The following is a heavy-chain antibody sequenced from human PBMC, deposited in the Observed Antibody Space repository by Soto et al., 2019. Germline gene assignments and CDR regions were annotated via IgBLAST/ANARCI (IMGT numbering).Heavy chain of an antibody. CDR2: MNPNSGNT. Sequence: QVQLVQSGAEVKKPGASVKVSCKASGYTFTNYDINWVRHATGQGLEWMGWMNPNSGNTGSAQKFQGRVTMPRDTSINTAYMALSSLRSDDTAVYYCVRLPDNVDVLTGRSGYNDYWGQGTLVTVSS. CDR3: VRLPDNVDVLTGRSGYNDY. J-gene: IGHJ4*02. V-gene: IGHV1-8*01. D-gene: IGHD3-9*01. CDR1: GYTFTNYD.